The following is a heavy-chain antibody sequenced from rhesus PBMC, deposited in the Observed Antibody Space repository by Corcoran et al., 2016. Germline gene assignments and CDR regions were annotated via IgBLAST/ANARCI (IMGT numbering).Heavy chain of an antibody. CDR2: IYGSGST. V-gene: IGHV4S11*01. J-gene: IGHJ5-1*01. Sequence: QVQLQESGPGLVRPSETLSLTCAVSGGSIRSNYWSWIRLAPGRGLEWIGYIYGSGSTYYNPSLKSRVTLSVDTSKSQLSLKLTSVTAADTAVFYCARQGGTYNRFDVWGPGVLVTVSS. D-gene: IGHD1-44*01. CDR1: GGSIRSNY. CDR3: ARQGGTYNRFDV.